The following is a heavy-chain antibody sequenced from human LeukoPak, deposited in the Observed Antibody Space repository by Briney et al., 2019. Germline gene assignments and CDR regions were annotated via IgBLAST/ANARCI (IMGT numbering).Heavy chain of an antibody. D-gene: IGHD3-9*01. V-gene: IGHV4-38-2*01. J-gene: IGHJ5*02. Sequence: SETLSLTCAVSGYSISSGYYWGWIRQPPGKGLEWIGSIYHSGSTYYNPSLKSRVTISVDTSKNQFSLKLSSVTAADTAVYYCARAARDILTGYYRNNWFDPWAREPWSPSPQ. CDR3: ARAARDILTGYYRNNWFDP. CDR1: GYSISSGYY. CDR2: IYHSGST.